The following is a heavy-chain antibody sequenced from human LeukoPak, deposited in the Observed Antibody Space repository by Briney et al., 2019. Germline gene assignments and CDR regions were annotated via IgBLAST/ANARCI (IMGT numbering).Heavy chain of an antibody. J-gene: IGHJ4*02. CDR2: INPNSGGT. CDR3: ARANALYCSSTSCLFDY. V-gene: IGHV1-2*02. CDR1: GYTFTGYY. Sequence: ASVKVSCKASGYTFTGYYMHWVRQAPGQGLEWMAWINPNSGGTYYAQNFHDRITMTRDTSISTAYMGLSRLRSDDTAIYYCARANALYCSSTSCLFDYWGQGTLVTVSS. D-gene: IGHD2-2*01.